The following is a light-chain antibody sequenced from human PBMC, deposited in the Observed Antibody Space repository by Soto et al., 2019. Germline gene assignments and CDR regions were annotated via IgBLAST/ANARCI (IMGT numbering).Light chain of an antibody. V-gene: IGKV3-20*01. Sequence: EIVLTQSPATLSLSPGERASLSCRASQSVSNSYLAWYQQKPGQAPRLLIFGASNRATDIPDRFSGSGSGTDFTLNITRLEPEDFAVYYCQQYDTSPLGFGQGTKLEIK. CDR1: QSVSNSY. J-gene: IGKJ2*03. CDR2: GAS. CDR3: QQYDTSPLG.